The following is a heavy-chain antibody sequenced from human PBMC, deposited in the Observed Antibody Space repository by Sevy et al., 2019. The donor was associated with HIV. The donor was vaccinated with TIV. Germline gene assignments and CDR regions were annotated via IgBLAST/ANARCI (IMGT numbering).Heavy chain of an antibody. Sequence: VGSLRLSCAASGFTFSYYNMNWVRQAPGKGLEWVSSISSGSSYVYHADSVKGRFTISRDNAKNSLYLQMNSLRTEDTAVYYCASPLHYYDSPSAYWGQGTQVTVSS. D-gene: IGHD3-22*01. V-gene: IGHV3-21*01. CDR1: GFTFSYYN. J-gene: IGHJ4*02. CDR2: ISSGSSYV. CDR3: ASPLHYYDSPSAY.